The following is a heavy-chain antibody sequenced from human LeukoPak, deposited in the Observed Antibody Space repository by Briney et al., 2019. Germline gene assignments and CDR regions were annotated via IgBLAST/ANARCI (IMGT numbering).Heavy chain of an antibody. D-gene: IGHD5-12*01. CDR3: ARDTGYGAFDI. Sequence: GGSLRLSCAASGFTFSSYAMHWVRQAPGEGLEYVSAISSNGGSTYYANSVKGRFTISRDNSKNTLYLQMGSLRAEDMAVYYCARDTGYGAFDIWGQGTMVTVSS. V-gene: IGHV3-64*01. CDR1: GFTFSSYA. J-gene: IGHJ3*02. CDR2: ISSNGGST.